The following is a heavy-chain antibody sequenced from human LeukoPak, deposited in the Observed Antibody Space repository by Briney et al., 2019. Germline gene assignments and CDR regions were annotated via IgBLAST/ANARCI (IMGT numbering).Heavy chain of an antibody. Sequence: GGSLRLSCAASGFSFSSYEMNSVRQAPGKGLEWVSNISPSGGTKYYADSVKGRFTVSRDNAKNSLYLQMNSLRAGDTGVYYCTKLAVASADSWGQGTLVTVSS. J-gene: IGHJ4*02. D-gene: IGHD6-19*01. CDR2: ISPSGGTK. V-gene: IGHV3-48*03. CDR3: TKLAVASADS. CDR1: GFSFSSYE.